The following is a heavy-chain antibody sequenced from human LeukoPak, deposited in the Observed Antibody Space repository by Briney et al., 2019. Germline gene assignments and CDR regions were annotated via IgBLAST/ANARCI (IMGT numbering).Heavy chain of an antibody. J-gene: IGHJ4*02. D-gene: IGHD6-19*01. CDR3: VRVRIAVAGTGFFDY. Sequence: ASVKVSCKASGYTFTSYYMHWVRQAPGQGLEWMGIINPSGGSTSYAQKFQGRVTMTRDTSTSTVYMELSSLRSEDTAVYYCVRVRIAVAGTGFFDYWGQGTLVTVSS. CDR2: INPSGGST. V-gene: IGHV1-46*01. CDR1: GYTFTSYY.